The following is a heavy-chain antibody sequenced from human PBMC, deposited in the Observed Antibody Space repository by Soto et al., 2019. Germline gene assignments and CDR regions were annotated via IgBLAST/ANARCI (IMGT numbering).Heavy chain of an antibody. CDR1: GGSFSGYY. CDR2: INHSGST. D-gene: IGHD3-3*01. CDR3: ARGPTGALPKTQHSYDSGYYMDV. V-gene: IGHV4-34*01. Sequence: SETLSLTCAVYGGSFSGYYWSWIRQPPGKGLEWIGEINHSGSTNYNPSLKSRVTISVDTSKNQFSLKLSSVTAADTAVYYCARGPTGALPKTQHSYDSGYYMDVWGKGTTVTVSS. J-gene: IGHJ6*03.